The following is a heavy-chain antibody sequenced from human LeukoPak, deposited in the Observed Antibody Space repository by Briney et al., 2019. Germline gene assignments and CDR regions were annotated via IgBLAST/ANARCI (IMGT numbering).Heavy chain of an antibody. V-gene: IGHV3-30*02. CDR3: ATDRNEGKYYDY. CDR2: IWYDGSHQ. CDR1: GLKFRNYG. D-gene: IGHD2/OR15-2a*01. Sequence: PGGSLSLSCVASGLKFRNYGMHWVRQAPGKGLEWVTFIWYDGSHQYYIDSVKGRFTVSRDNAKSTLYLQMDSLRAEDTAVYYCATDRNEGKYYDYWGQGTLVTVSS. J-gene: IGHJ4*02.